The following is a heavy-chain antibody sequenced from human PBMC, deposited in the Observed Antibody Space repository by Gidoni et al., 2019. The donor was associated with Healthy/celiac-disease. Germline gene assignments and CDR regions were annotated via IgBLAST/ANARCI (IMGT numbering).Heavy chain of an antibody. D-gene: IGHD3-3*01. CDR2: ISWNSGSI. Sequence: EVQLVESGGGLVQPGRSLRLSCAASGFTFDDYAMHWVQQAPGKCLEWVSGISWNSGSIGYADSVKGRFTISRDNAKNSLYLQMNSLRAEDTALYYCAKGPIFGVVEYYFDYWGQGTLVTVSS. CDR3: AKGPIFGVVEYYFDY. V-gene: IGHV3-9*01. CDR1: GFTFDDYA. J-gene: IGHJ4*02.